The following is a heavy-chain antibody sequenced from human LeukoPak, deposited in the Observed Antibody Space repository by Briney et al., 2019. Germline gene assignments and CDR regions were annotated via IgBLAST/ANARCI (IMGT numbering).Heavy chain of an antibody. V-gene: IGHV3-33*08. D-gene: IGHD6-19*01. CDR2: IWYDGSNK. CDR1: GFTFSSYA. Sequence: PGGSLRLSCAASGFTFSSYAMHWVRQAPGKGLEWVSIIWYDGSNKYYADSVKGRFTISKDNSKNTLYLQMNSLRAEDTAIYYCARDPGHNGWYGDNWGQGTLVTVSS. J-gene: IGHJ4*02. CDR3: ARDPGHNGWYGDN.